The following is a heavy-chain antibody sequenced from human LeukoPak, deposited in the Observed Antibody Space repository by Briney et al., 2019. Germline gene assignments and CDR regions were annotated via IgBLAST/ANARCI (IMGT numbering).Heavy chain of an antibody. V-gene: IGHV4-39*07. CDR3: ARDRAPPGRYYYDSSGYLGLDP. Sequence: SETLSLTCTVSGGSISSSSYYWGWIRQPPGKGLEWIGSIYYSGSTYYNPSLKSRVTISVDTSKNQFSLKLSSVTAADTAVYYCARDRAPPGRYYYDSSGYLGLDPWGQGTLVTVSS. CDR2: IYYSGST. D-gene: IGHD3-22*01. J-gene: IGHJ5*02. CDR1: GGSISSSSYY.